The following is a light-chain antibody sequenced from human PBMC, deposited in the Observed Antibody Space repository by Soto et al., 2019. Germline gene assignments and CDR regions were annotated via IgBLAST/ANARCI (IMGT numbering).Light chain of an antibody. CDR2: EVN. Sequence: QSALTQPASVSGSPGQSITISCTGTSSDVGSYNLVSWYQQHPGKAPKLIISEVNKRPSGVSSRFSGSKSVYTASLTISGLQAEDEADYYCCSYAGSSTFVVFGGGTKLTVL. J-gene: IGLJ2*01. CDR3: CSYAGSSTFVV. V-gene: IGLV2-23*02. CDR1: SSDVGSYNL.